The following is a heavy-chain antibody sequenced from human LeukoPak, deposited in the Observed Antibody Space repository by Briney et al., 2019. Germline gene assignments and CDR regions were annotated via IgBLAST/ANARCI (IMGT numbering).Heavy chain of an antibody. CDR1: GFTLSSYG. CDR2: IWYDGSNK. Sequence: PGGSLRLSCAAFGFTLSSYGMHWVRQAPGKGLEWVAVIWYDGSNKYYADSVKGRFTISRDNSKNTLYLQMNSLRAEDTAVYYCARDLTGTHDDPGYWGQGTLVTVSS. CDR3: ARDLTGTHDDPGY. V-gene: IGHV3-33*01. J-gene: IGHJ4*02. D-gene: IGHD1-7*01.